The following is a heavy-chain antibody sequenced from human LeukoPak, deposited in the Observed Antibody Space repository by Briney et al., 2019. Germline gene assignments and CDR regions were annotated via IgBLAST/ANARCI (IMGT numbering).Heavy chain of an antibody. CDR3: ARWNNLGY. J-gene: IGHJ4*02. CDR1: GFTFSSDA. V-gene: IGHV3-23*01. D-gene: IGHD1/OR15-1a*01. CDR2: ISDSGGST. Sequence: GGSLRLSCAASGFTFSSDAMSWVRQAPGKGLECVSAISDSGGSTHYADFVKGRFTISRDNSKNTLYLQMNSLRAEDTAVYYCARWNNLGYWGQGTLVTVSS.